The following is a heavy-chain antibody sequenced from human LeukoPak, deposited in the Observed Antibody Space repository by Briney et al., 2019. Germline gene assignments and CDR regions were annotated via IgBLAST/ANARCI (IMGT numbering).Heavy chain of an antibody. J-gene: IGHJ4*02. Sequence: GGSLRLSCAASGFTVSTNYMSWVRQAPGKGLEWVSVIYSSGSTYYADSVKGRFTISRDNSKNTLYLQMNSLRAEDTAVYYCARVYDNSGYLDYWGQGTLVTVSS. CDR1: GFTVSTNY. V-gene: IGHV3-66*01. CDR3: ARVYDNSGYLDY. CDR2: IYSSGST. D-gene: IGHD3-22*01.